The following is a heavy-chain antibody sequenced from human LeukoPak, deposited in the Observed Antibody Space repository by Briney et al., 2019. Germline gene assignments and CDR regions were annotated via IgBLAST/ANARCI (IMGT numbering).Heavy chain of an antibody. CDR2: IYYSGST. CDR1: GGSISSSSYY. Sequence: SETLSLTCTVSGGSISSSSYYWGWIRQPPGKGLEWIGSIYYSGSTYYNPSLKSRVTISVDTSKNQFSLKLSSVTAADTAVYYCARGLVGATSWFDPWGQGTLVTVSS. D-gene: IGHD1-26*01. CDR3: ARGLVGATSWFDP. V-gene: IGHV4-39*07. J-gene: IGHJ5*02.